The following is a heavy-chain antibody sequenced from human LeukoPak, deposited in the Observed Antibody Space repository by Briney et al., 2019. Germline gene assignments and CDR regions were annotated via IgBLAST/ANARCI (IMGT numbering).Heavy chain of an antibody. CDR2: ILPSSGGP. D-gene: IGHD4-17*01. V-gene: IGHV1-2*02. Sequence: ASVKVPCKACGYTFTGYYMHWVRQAPGQGLEWMGWILPSSGGPYYAQKFQGRIPLTRDPPISTAYMELHRLSSDDTAVYYCARKGEDYGDYDYWGQGTLVTVSS. CDR3: ARKGEDYGDYDY. CDR1: GYTFTGYY. J-gene: IGHJ4*02.